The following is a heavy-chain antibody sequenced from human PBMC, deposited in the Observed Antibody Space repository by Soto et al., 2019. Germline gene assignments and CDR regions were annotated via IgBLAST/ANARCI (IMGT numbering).Heavy chain of an antibody. CDR1: GGSISNYY. J-gene: IGHJ4*02. CDR3: ASGGQDFWSGPFDY. V-gene: IGHV4-4*07. D-gene: IGHD3-3*01. Sequence: PSETLSLTCTVSGGSISNYYCNWIRQPAGKGLEWIGRIDTSGSTNYNPSLKSRVTMSVDTSKQEFSLKLSSVTAADTALYYCASGGQDFWSGPFDYWGRGALVTVS. CDR2: IDTSGST.